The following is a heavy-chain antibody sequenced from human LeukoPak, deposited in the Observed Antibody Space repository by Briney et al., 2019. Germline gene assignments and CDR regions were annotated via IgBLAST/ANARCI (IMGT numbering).Heavy chain of an antibody. CDR1: GGSFSGYY. Sequence: SETLSLTCAVYGGSFSGYYWSWIRQPPGKGLQWIGEINHSGSTNYNPSLKSRVTISVDTSKNQFSLKLSSVTAADTAVYYCARDLLTGGAFDIWGQGTMVTVSS. V-gene: IGHV4-34*01. CDR3: ARDLLTGGAFDI. CDR2: INHSGST. J-gene: IGHJ3*02.